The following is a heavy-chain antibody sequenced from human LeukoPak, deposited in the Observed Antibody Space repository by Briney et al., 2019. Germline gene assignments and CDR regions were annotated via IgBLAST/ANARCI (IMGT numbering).Heavy chain of an antibody. CDR3: AKAGYYDSSGYADY. CDR1: GFSFSSYN. V-gene: IGHV3-21*04. Sequence: GGSLRLSCAASGFSFSSYNMNWVRQTPGKGLEWVSSITSSSTYTFYADSVKGRFTISRDNSKNTLYLQMNSLRAEDTAVYYCAKAGYYDSSGYADYWGQGTLVTVSS. CDR2: ITSSSTYT. J-gene: IGHJ4*02. D-gene: IGHD3-22*01.